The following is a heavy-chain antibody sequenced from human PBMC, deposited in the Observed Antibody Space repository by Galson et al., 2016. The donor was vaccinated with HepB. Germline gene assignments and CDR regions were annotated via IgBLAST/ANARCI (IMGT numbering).Heavy chain of an antibody. CDR1: GFSFSSYG. J-gene: IGHJ4*02. V-gene: IGHV3-33*01. CDR3: ARENDWGGGWPLGY. CDR2: IRYDGSHK. Sequence: SLRLSCAASGFSFSSYGMQWVRQAPGRGLEWVAVIRYDGSHKYYGDSVKGRFTISTDNSKNTLYLQMNSLRAEDTAVYYCARENDWGGGWPLGYWGQGTLVTVSS. D-gene: IGHD6-19*01.